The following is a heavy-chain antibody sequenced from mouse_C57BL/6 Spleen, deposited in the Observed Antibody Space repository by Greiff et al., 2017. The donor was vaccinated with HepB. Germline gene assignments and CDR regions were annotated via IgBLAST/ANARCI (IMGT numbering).Heavy chain of an antibody. CDR1: GYTFTDYY. V-gene: IGHV1-26*01. CDR3: ARRDYYGSRGYFDV. J-gene: IGHJ1*03. CDR2: INPNNGGT. D-gene: IGHD1-1*01. Sequence: EVKLQQSGPELVKPGASVKISCKASGYTFTDYYMNWVKQSHGKSLEWIGDINPNNGGTSYNQKFKGKATLTVDKSSSTAYMELRSLTSEDSAVYYCARRDYYGSRGYFDVWGTGTTVTVSS.